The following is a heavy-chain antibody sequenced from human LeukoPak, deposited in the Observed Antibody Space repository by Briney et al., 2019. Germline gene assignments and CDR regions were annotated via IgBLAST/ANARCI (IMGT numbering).Heavy chain of an antibody. D-gene: IGHD5-12*01. CDR3: ARVLNSDYDWNWFDP. CDR1: GFTFRSYE. V-gene: IGHV3-48*03. CDR2: ISSDGTTI. J-gene: IGHJ5*02. Sequence: QPGGSLRLSCAASGFTFRSYEMHWVRQAPGKGLDWVSYISSDGTTIHYADSVKGRFTISRDNAKNSLFLQMNGLRAEDTALYYYARVLNSDYDWNWFDPWGQGTLVTVSS.